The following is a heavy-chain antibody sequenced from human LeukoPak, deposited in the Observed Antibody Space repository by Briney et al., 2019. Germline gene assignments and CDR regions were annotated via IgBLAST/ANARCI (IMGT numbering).Heavy chain of an antibody. J-gene: IGHJ4*02. CDR2: NYTSRST. D-gene: IGHD4-17*01. Sequence: PSETLSLTGTVSGGSISSYYWSWIRQPAGNGLEWIGRNYTSRSTNDHPSLKSRVTMSVDTSKNQFSLRLSSVTAADTAVYYCARGASHFDYWGQGTLVTVSS. CDR3: ARGASHFDY. CDR1: GGSISSYY. V-gene: IGHV4-4*07.